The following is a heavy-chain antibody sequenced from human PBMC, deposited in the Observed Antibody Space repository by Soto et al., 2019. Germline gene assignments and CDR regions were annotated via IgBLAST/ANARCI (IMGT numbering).Heavy chain of an antibody. CDR2: IYPGDSDT. D-gene: IGHD3-22*01. Sequence: GESLKISCKGSGYSFTSYWIGWVRQMPGKGLEWMGIIYPGDSDTRYSPSFQGQVTISADKTISTAYLQWSSLKASDTAMYYWGSRPFIYYDSSGYYYVNVFDIGAQGKMVPVSS. V-gene: IGHV5-51*01. J-gene: IGHJ3*02. CDR3: GSRPFIYYDSSGYYYVNVFDI. CDR1: GYSFTSYW.